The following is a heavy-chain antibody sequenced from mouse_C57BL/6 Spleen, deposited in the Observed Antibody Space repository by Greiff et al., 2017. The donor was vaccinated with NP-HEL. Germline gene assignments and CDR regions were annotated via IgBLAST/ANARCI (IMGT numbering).Heavy chain of an antibody. CDR3: AKSYYDSGFMDY. V-gene: IGHV2-5*01. D-gene: IGHD2-4*01. CDR1: GFSLTSYG. CDR2: IWRGGST. Sequence: VQLQQSGPGLVQPSQSLSITCTVSGFSLTSYGVHWVRQTPGKGLEWLGVIWRGGSTDYNAAFMSRLSITKDNSKSQVFFKMNSLQADDTAIYYCAKSYYDSGFMDYWGQGTSVTVSS. J-gene: IGHJ4*01.